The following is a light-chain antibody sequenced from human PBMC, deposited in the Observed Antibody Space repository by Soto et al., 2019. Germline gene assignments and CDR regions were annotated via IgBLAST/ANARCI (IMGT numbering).Light chain of an antibody. CDR1: QAGPNN. CDR2: EES. CDR3: QQVKTYPQT. V-gene: IGKV1-9*01. Sequence: DIPLTQSPSVLSASVGDRVTITCRLSQAGPNNMARDHQKRGKPPKLLIYEESTLHSGVPSRVSGRTSGTPCTLTIASLQPEDFATHYCQQVKTYPQTFGGGTKVDIK. J-gene: IGKJ4*01.